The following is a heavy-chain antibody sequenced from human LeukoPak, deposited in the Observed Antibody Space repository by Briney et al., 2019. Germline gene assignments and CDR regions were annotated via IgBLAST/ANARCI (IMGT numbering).Heavy chain of an antibody. J-gene: IGHJ1*01. CDR2: IKQDGSEK. Sequence: GGSLRLPCEASGLTFNKYWMTWVRQAPGKGLEWVANIKQDGSEKNYVDSVKRRFTISRDNAKNSLSLRMNSLSAEDTAVYYCATGYSSGWYFYFQHWGQGSLVSVSS. CDR1: GLTFNKYW. V-gene: IGHV3-7*01. CDR3: ATGYSSGWYFYFQH. D-gene: IGHD6-19*01.